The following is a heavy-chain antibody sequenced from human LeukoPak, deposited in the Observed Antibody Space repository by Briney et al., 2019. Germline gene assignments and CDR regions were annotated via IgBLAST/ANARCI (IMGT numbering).Heavy chain of an antibody. V-gene: IGHV4-4*07. CDR2: IYTSGST. CDR1: GGSISSYY. D-gene: IGHD6-6*01. CDR3: ARNPEYSSSSEFDY. Sequence: SETLSLTCTVSGGSISSYYWSWIRQPAGKGLEWIGRIYTSGSTNYNPSLKSRVTMSVDTSKNQFSLKLSSVTAADTAVYYCARNPEYSSSSEFDYWGQGTLVTVSS. J-gene: IGHJ4*02.